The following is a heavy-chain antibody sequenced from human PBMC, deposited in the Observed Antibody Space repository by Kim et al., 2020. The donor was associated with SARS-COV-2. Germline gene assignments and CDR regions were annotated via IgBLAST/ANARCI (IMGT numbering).Heavy chain of an antibody. CDR2: IYYSGST. D-gene: IGHD3-9*01. Sequence: SETLSLTCTVSGGSISSYYWSRIRQPPGKGLEWIGYIYYSGSTNYNPSLKSRVTISVDTSKNQFSLKLSSVTAADTAVYYCASLTGYYTTDYFDYWGQGTLVTVSS. CDR1: GGSISSYY. CDR3: ASLTGYYTTDYFDY. J-gene: IGHJ4*02. V-gene: IGHV4-59*13.